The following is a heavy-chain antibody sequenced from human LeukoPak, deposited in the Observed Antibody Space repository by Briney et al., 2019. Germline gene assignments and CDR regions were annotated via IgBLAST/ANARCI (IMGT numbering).Heavy chain of an antibody. D-gene: IGHD5-12*01. Sequence: SETLSLTCTVSGGSISSYYWSWIRQPPGKGLEWIGYIHYRGSTNYNPSLKSRVTISVDTSKNQFSLKLSSVTAADTAVYYCARHFSGYDSLFDYWGQGTLVTVSS. V-gene: IGHV4-59*08. J-gene: IGHJ4*02. CDR3: ARHFSGYDSLFDY. CDR2: IHYRGST. CDR1: GGSISSYY.